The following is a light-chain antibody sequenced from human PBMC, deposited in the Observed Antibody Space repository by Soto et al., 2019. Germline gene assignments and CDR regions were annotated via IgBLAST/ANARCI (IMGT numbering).Light chain of an antibody. V-gene: IGLV2-14*03. Sequence: QSVLTQPASVSGSPGQSITISCSGTSCDVGGHDYVSWYQQHPGKAPKLTIFQVSRRPSGVSNRFSASKSGNTASLTISGLQAEDEAEYFCFSHSANNPFYVFGSGTKVTLL. CDR1: SCDVGGHDY. CDR3: FSHSANNPFYV. CDR2: QVS. J-gene: IGLJ1*01.